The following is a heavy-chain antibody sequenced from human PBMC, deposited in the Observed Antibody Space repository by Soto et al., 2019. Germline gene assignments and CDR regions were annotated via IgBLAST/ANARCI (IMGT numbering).Heavy chain of an antibody. CDR2: ISGSGGST. CDR1: GFTFSSYA. D-gene: IGHD6-19*01. Sequence: EVQLLESVGGLVQPGGYLRLSCAASGFTFSSYAMSWVRQAPGKGLEWVSVISGSGGSTYYADSVKGRFTISRDNYKNTLYLQMNSLRAEDTAVYYCSRRSSGWDLDYWGQGTLVTVSS. J-gene: IGHJ4*02. CDR3: SRRSSGWDLDY. V-gene: IGHV3-23*01.